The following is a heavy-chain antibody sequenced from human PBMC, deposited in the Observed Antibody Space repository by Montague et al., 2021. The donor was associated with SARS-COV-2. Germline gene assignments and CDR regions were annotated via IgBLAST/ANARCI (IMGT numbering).Heavy chain of an antibody. CDR3: ARSQHCGGGRCYSLSWFDP. CDR1: GDSVSSNGAA. D-gene: IGHD2-15*01. V-gene: IGHV6-1*01. CDR2: TYYRSQWYN. Sequence: CAISGDSVSSNGAAWDWIRQSPSRGLEWLGGTYYRSQWYNDYAVSVGSRIAINPDTSKNHFSLQLDSVTPEDTAVYYCARSQHCGGGRCYSLSWFDPWGQGTLVIVSS. J-gene: IGHJ5*02.